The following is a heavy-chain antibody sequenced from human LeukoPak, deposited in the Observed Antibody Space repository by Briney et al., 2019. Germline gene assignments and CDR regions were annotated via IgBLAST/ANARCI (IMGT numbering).Heavy chain of an antibody. Sequence: PGGSLRLSCAASGFTFSSYGMHWVRQAPGKGLEWVAVIWYDGSNKYYADSVKGRFTISRDNSKNTLYLQMNSLRAEDTAVYYCARVDCDSSGYHPIFTFDYWGQGTLVTVSS. CDR2: IWYDGSNK. V-gene: IGHV3-33*01. D-gene: IGHD3-22*01. CDR3: ARVDCDSSGYHPIFTFDY. J-gene: IGHJ4*02. CDR1: GFTFSSYG.